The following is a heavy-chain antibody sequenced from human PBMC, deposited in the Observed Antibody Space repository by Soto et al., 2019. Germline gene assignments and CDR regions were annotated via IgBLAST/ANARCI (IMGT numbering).Heavy chain of an antibody. CDR3: ARQLEDGGELTGDY. CDR2: IYYSGST. CDR1: GGSISSSSYY. J-gene: IGHJ4*02. D-gene: IGHD7-27*01. Sequence: SETLSLTCTVSGGSISSSSYYWGWIRQPPGKGLEWIGSIYYSGSTYYNPSLKSRVTISVDTSKNQFSLKLSSVTAADTAVYYCARQLEDGGELTGDYWGQGTLVTVSS. V-gene: IGHV4-39*01.